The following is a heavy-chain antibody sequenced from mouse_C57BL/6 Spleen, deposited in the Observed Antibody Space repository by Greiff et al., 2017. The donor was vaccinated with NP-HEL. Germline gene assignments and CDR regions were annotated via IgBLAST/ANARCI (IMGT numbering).Heavy chain of an antibody. CDR1: GFSLSTFGMG. V-gene: IGHV8-8*01. CDR3: ARMGYYGSSRGFAY. D-gene: IGHD1-1*01. J-gene: IGHJ3*01. CDR2: IWWDDDK. Sequence: QVQLKESGPGILQPSQTLSLTCSFSGFSLSTFGMGVGWIRQPSGKGLEWLAHIWWDDDKYYNPALKSRLTISKDTSKNQVFLKIANVDTADTATYYCARMGYYGSSRGFAYWGQGTLVTVSA.